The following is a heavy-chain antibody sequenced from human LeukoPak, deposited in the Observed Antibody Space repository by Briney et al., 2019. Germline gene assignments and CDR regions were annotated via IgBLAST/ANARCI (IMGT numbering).Heavy chain of an antibody. Sequence: GGSLRLSCAASGFSFSSFAMTWVRQAPGKGLEWVSSITGGHYATYNTDSVKGRFTISRDNAKNTLYLQMNSLRAEDTAVYYCARAWVYDSSGYYGYWGQGTLVTVSS. CDR1: GFSFSSFA. V-gene: IGHV3-23*01. J-gene: IGHJ4*02. CDR2: ITGGHYAT. D-gene: IGHD3-22*01. CDR3: ARAWVYDSSGYYGY.